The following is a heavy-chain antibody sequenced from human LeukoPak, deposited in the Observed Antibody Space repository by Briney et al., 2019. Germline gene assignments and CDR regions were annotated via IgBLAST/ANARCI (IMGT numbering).Heavy chain of an antibody. CDR1: GGSISSGGYY. V-gene: IGHV4-31*03. CDR2: IYYSGST. J-gene: IGHJ2*01. Sequence: SETLSLTCTVSGGSISSGGYYWSWIRQHPGKGLEWIGYIYYSGSTYYNPSLKSRVTISVDTSKNQFSLKLSSVTAADTAVYYCARDNDADYWYFDLWGRGTLVTVSS. CDR3: ARDNDADYWYFDL. D-gene: IGHD2-8*01.